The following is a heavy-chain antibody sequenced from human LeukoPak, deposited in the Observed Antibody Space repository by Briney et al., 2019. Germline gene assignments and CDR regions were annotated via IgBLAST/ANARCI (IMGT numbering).Heavy chain of an antibody. D-gene: IGHD3-10*01. V-gene: IGHV3-30-3*01. CDR1: GFTFSSYA. CDR2: ISYDGSNK. Sequence: GGSLRLSCAASGFTFSSYAMHWVRQAPGKGLEWVAVISYDGSNKYYADSVKGRFTISRDNSKNTLYLQMNSLRAEDTAVYYCARGDLLWFGELYYYYYYGMDVWGQGTTVTVSS. CDR3: ARGDLLWFGELYYYYYYGMDV. J-gene: IGHJ6*02.